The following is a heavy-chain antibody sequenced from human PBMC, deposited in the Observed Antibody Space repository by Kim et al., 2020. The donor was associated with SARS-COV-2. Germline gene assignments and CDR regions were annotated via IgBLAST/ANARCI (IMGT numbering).Heavy chain of an antibody. CDR3: ARQVVPAAMEWLRLNWFDP. J-gene: IGHJ5*02. V-gene: IGHV4-39*01. D-gene: IGHD2-2*01. Sequence: SETLSLTCTVSGGSISSSSYYWGWIRQPPGKGLEWIGSIYYSGSTYYNPSLKSRVTISVDTSKNQFSLKLSSVTAADTAVYYCARQVVPAAMEWLRLNWFDPWGQGTLVTVSS. CDR1: GGSISSSSYY. CDR2: IYYSGST.